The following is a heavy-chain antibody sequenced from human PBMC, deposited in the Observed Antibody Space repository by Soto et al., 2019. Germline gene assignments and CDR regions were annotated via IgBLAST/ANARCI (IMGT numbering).Heavy chain of an antibody. Sequence: EVQLLESGGGLVQPGGSLRLSCAASGFRFSGYAMNWVRQAPGKGLEWVSVISGNGDTTFYADSGKGRLTISRDNSRNTLYLQMNSLRAEDTAVYYCAKKSYCCAGDRGPLDIWGQVTMVTVSS. CDR3: AKKSYCCAGDRGPLDI. CDR2: ISGNGDTT. CDR1: GFRFSGYA. V-gene: IGHV3-23*01. D-gene: IGHD3-10*01. J-gene: IGHJ3*02.